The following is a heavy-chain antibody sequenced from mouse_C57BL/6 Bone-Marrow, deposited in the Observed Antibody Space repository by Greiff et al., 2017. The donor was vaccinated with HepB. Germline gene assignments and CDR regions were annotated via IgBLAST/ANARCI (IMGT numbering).Heavy chain of an antibody. Sequence: VQLQQSGAELVRPGASVTLSCKASGYTFTDYEMHWVKQTPVHGLEWIGAIDPETGCTAYNQKFKGKAILTADTSSSTAYMELRIMTSEDSAVYYCTGGNYVDYFDYWGQGTTLTVSS. CDR1: GYTFTDYE. D-gene: IGHD2-1*01. V-gene: IGHV1-15*01. CDR2: IDPETGCT. CDR3: TGGNYVDYFDY. J-gene: IGHJ2*01.